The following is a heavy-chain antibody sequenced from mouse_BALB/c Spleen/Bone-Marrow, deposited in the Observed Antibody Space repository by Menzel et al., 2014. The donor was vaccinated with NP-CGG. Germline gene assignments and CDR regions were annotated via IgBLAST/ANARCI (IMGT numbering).Heavy chain of an antibody. CDR2: IDPANGNT. J-gene: IGHJ3*01. Sequence: LVESGAELVKPGASVKLSCTASGFNIKDTYMHWVKQRPEQGLEWIGRIDPANGNTKYDPKFQGKATITADTSSNTAYLQLSSLISEDTAVYYCAGYDYYQAWFAYWGQGTLVTVS. V-gene: IGHV14-3*02. CDR3: AGYDYYQAWFAY. D-gene: IGHD2-4*01. CDR1: GFNIKDTY.